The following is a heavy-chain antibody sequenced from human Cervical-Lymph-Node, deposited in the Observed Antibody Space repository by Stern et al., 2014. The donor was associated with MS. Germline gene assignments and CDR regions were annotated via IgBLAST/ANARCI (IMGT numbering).Heavy chain of an antibody. CDR2: INPGDGYT. V-gene: IGHV1-3*01. Sequence: QVQLVQSGAEVKKPGASVKVSCEASGYTFTSYPIHWVRQAPGQRLEWMGWINPGDGYTDFSQKFQGRVTITRDTSASTAYMELSSLTSEDTAVYYCATSLIAVAGLDYWGQGTLVTVSP. CDR3: ATSLIAVAGLDY. CDR1: GYTFTSYP. J-gene: IGHJ4*02. D-gene: IGHD6-19*01.